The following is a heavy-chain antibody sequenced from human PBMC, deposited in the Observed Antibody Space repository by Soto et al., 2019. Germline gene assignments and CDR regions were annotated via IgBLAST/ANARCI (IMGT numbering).Heavy chain of an antibody. CDR1: GFTFSTYA. CDR2: ISYDGSNK. Sequence: GGSLRLSCAASGFTFSTYAMHWVRQAPGKGLEWVAVISYDGSNKYYADSVKGRFTISRDNSKNTLYLQMNSLRAEDTAVYYCASTLRFLEWLFPYYYYGMDVWGQGTTVTVSS. CDR3: ASTLRFLEWLFPYYYYGMDV. D-gene: IGHD3-3*01. V-gene: IGHV3-30-3*01. J-gene: IGHJ6*02.